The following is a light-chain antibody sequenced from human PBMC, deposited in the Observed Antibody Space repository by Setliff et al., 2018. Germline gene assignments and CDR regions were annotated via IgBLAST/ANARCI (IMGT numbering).Light chain of an antibody. J-gene: IGLJ1*01. CDR1: GSDVGAYKF. CDR2: DVS. CDR3: CSYAGIYTFV. Sequence: QSVLTQPASVSGSPGQSIAVSCTGSGSDVGAYKFVSWYQHRPGKAPKLMIFDVSRRPSGVPDRFSGSKSGNTASLTISGLQAEDEADYFCCSYAGIYTFVFGSGTKVTVL. V-gene: IGLV2-11*01.